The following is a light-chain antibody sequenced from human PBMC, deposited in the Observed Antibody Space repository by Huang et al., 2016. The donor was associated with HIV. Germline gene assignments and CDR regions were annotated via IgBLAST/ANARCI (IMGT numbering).Light chain of an antibody. V-gene: IGKV3D-15*01. J-gene: IGKJ4*01. CDR2: DKS. CDR3: QQYDNWPPGLT. CDR1: QNVRSN. Sequence: EIVMTQSPATLSVSPGGGATLSCRASQNVRSNLAWYQKTPGQAPRLLIYDKSTRASGVPARFSGSGSGTEFTLTISGLQSEDFAVYYCQQYDNWPPGLTFGGGTKVEI.